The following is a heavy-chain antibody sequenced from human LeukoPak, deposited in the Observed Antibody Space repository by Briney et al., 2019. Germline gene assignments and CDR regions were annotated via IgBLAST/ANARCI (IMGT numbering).Heavy chain of an antibody. V-gene: IGHV4-39*01. CDR2: IYYSGST. Sequence: PSETLSLTCTVSGGSITSGSYYWGWIRQYPGKGLEWIGNIYYSGSTYYNPSLKSRVTISVDTSKNQFSLKLSSVTAADTAVYYCARYAVEYSGTYFDSWGQGSLVNVSS. CDR1: GGSITSGSYY. CDR3: ARYAVEYSGTYFDS. J-gene: IGHJ4*01. D-gene: IGHD1-26*01.